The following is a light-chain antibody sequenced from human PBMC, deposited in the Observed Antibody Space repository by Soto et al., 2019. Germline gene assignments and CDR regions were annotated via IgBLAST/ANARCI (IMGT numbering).Light chain of an antibody. V-gene: IGKV3-15*01. CDR3: QQYNNWPQT. CDR1: QGVSSK. CDR2: DTS. Sequence: EIVLTQSPPTLSLSPGERAALSCRASQGVSSKLAWYRQRPGKAPRLVIYDTSTRATGIPARFSGNGSGTEFTLTISSLQSEDFAVYYCQQYNNWPQTFGQGTKVDIK. J-gene: IGKJ1*01.